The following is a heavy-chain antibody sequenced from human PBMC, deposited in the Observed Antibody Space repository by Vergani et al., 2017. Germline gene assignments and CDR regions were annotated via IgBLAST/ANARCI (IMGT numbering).Heavy chain of an antibody. V-gene: IGHV3-23*01. CDR2: ISGSGGST. Sequence: EVQLLESGGGLVQPGGSLRLSCAASGFTFSSYAMSWVRQAPGKGLEWVSAISGSGGSTYYADSVKGRFTISRDNSKNTLYLQMNSLRAEDTAVYYCAKDGTGPGWFGVLLYGVNYYGMDVWGQGTTVTVSS. CDR1: GFTFSSYA. CDR3: AKDGTGPGWFGVLLYGVNYYGMDV. J-gene: IGHJ6*02. D-gene: IGHD3-10*01.